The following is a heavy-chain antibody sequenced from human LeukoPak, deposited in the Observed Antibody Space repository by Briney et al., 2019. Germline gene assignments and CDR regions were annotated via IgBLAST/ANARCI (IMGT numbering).Heavy chain of an antibody. Sequence: GESLKISCKGSGYTFTNYWIGWVRQMPGRGLEWMGIIYPGDSDPRYSPSFQGQVTISADKSIGTAYLQWSSLKASDTATYYCARRIAVAGTGYYGLDVWGQGTTVTVSS. V-gene: IGHV5-51*01. D-gene: IGHD6-19*01. CDR3: ARRIAVAGTGYYGLDV. CDR2: IYPGDSDP. CDR1: GYTFTNYW. J-gene: IGHJ6*02.